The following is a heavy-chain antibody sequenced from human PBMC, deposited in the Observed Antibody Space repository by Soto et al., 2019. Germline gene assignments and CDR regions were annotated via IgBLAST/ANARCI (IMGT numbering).Heavy chain of an antibody. V-gene: IGHV3-48*01. CDR2: ISSSSSTI. CDR1: GFTFSSYS. J-gene: IGHJ4*02. CDR3: ARGGGCSGGSCNFDC. D-gene: IGHD2-15*01. Sequence: EVQLVESGGGLVQPGGSLRLSCAASGFTFSSYSMNWVRQAPGKGLAWVSYISSSSSTIYYADSVKGRFTISRDNAKNSLYLQMTSLRAEDTAVYYCARGGGCSGGSCNFDCWGQGTRVTVSS.